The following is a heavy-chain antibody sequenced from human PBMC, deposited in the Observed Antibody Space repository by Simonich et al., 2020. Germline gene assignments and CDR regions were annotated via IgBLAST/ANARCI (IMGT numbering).Heavy chain of an antibody. CDR1: GGSISSSSYY. D-gene: IGHD6-13*01. CDR2: IYYSGRT. J-gene: IGHJ3*02. Sequence: QLQLQESGPGLVKPSETLSLTCTVSGGSISSSSYYWCWIRPPPGKGLEWIGSIYYSGRTYYNPSLKSRVTISVDTSKNQFSLKLSSVTAADTAVYYCARHAGFAFDIWGQGTMVTVSS. V-gene: IGHV4-39*01. CDR3: ARHAGFAFDI.